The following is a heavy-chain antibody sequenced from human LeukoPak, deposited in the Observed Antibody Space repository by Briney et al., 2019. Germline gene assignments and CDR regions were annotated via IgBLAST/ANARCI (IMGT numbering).Heavy chain of an antibody. D-gene: IGHD4-17*01. Sequence: AASVKVSCKASGYLFTDYAIQWVRQAPGQGLGWMGWINAGNGKTKYSQKFQGRVTITRDTSASTAYMELSGLRSDDTAVYYCARARWTSTVTTYYLDFWGQGTLVTVSS. CDR3: ARARWTSTVTTYYLDF. V-gene: IGHV1-3*01. J-gene: IGHJ4*02. CDR2: INAGNGKT. CDR1: GYLFTDYA.